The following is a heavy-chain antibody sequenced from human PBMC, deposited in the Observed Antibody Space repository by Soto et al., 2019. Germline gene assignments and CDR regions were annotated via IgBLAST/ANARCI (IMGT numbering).Heavy chain of an antibody. Sequence: ASVKVSCKTSGYTFTEYGISWFRQAPGQGLEWMGWISPYNGKTNYIQEFQDRVTITTDTSSTTVYMDLRTLKSDDTAIYFCTRADYGDTKIYSFDHWGQGTLVTVSS. CDR1: GYTFTEYG. V-gene: IGHV1-18*01. J-gene: IGHJ4*02. CDR3: TRADYGDTKIYSFDH. CDR2: ISPYNGKT. D-gene: IGHD4-17*01.